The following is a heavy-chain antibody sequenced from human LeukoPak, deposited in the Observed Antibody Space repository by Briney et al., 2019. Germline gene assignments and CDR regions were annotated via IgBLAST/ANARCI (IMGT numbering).Heavy chain of an antibody. D-gene: IGHD3-16*01. CDR2: IYPCDSDT. V-gene: IGHV5-51*01. Sequence: GESLKISCKGSGYSFTSNWIGWVRQMPGKGLEWMGIIYPCDSDTRYSPSFQGQVTISADKSISTAYLLWSSLKASDTAMYYCARLHSYAYHYWGQGTLVTVSS. J-gene: IGHJ4*02. CDR3: ARLHSYAYHY. CDR1: GYSFTSNW.